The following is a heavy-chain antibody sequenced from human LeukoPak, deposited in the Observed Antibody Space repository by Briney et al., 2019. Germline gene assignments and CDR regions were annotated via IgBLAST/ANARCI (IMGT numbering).Heavy chain of an antibody. CDR1: GGSISSYY. CDR2: IYPSGST. Sequence: PSETLSLTCTVSGGSISSYYWSWVRQPAGKGLEWIGRIYPSGSTNYNPSLKSRVTMSVDTSKNQFSLKLNSVTAADTAVYYCARDPTYYYDSSGYWTPFDYWGQGTLVTVSS. V-gene: IGHV4-4*07. J-gene: IGHJ4*02. CDR3: ARDPTYYYDSSGYWTPFDY. D-gene: IGHD3-22*01.